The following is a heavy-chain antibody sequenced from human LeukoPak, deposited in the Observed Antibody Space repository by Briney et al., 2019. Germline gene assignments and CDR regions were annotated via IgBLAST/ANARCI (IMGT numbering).Heavy chain of an antibody. J-gene: IGHJ6*02. D-gene: IGHD2/OR15-2a*01. Sequence: HPGGSLRLSCAASGFTVSSNYMSWVRQAPGKGLEWVSVIYSGGSTYYADSVKGRFTISRDNSKNTLYLQMNSLRAEDTAVYYCARVAQYDYYGMDVWGQGTTVTVSS. CDR1: GFTVSSNY. CDR3: ARVAQYDYYGMDV. CDR2: IYSGGST. V-gene: IGHV3-66*02.